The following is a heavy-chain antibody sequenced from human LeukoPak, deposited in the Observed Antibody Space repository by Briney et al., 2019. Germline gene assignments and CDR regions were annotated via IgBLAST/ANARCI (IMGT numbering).Heavy chain of an antibody. CDR1: GYTFTSYY. D-gene: IGHD2-15*01. CDR3: STVVLVAANGFDPLDP. J-gene: IGHJ5*02. V-gene: IGHV1-2*06. CDR2: INPNSGGT. Sequence: ASVKVSCKASGYTFTSYYMHWVRQAPGQGLEWMGRINPNSGGTNYAQKFQGRVTMTRDKSSSTAYMELSRLRSDDTAVYYCSTVVLVAANGFDPLDPWGQGTLVTVSS.